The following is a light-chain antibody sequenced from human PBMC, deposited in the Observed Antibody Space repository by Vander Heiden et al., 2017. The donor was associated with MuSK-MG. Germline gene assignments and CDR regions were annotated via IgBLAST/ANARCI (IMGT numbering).Light chain of an antibody. CDR1: QSASSSY. V-gene: IGKV3-20*01. J-gene: IGKJ1*01. CDR3: QQYGSSPWT. CDR2: GAS. Sequence: EIVLTQSPGTLSLSPAERATLSCRVSQSASSSYLAWYQQKPGKAPRLLIYGASSRETGIPDRFSGSGSGTDFTLTISRLEPEDFAVYYCQQYGSSPWTFGQGTRVEIK.